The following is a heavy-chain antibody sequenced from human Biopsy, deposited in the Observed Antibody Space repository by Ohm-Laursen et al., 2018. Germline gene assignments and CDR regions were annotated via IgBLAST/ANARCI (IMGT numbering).Heavy chain of an antibody. CDR1: GLSLSARGMC. J-gene: IGHJ6*02. V-gene: IGHV2-70*11. CDR2: VDWDDYK. D-gene: IGHD6-13*01. CDR3: ARTPILIVSAGLVYRHRRHLQGMDV. Sequence: TQTLTLTSSFSGLSLSARGMCVSWIRQAPGKALEWLARVDWDDYKDHSVSLQTKLSISKDTSNDQVVLTVNNVDPADTATYYCARTPILIVSAGLVYRHRRHLQGMDVWGQGIAVTVS.